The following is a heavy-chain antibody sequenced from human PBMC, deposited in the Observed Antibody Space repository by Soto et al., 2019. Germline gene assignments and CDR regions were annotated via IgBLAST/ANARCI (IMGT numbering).Heavy chain of an antibody. CDR2: ISGSGGST. V-gene: IGHV3-23*01. CDR1: GFTFSSYA. CDR3: AKDFFWSGSYSPGEGAFDI. Sequence: GGSLRLSCAASGFTFSSYAMSWVRQAPGKGLEWVSAISGSGGSTYYADSVKGRFTIARDNSKNTLYLPMNSLRAEDTAVYYCAKDFFWSGSYSPGEGAFDIWGQGTMVTVSS. D-gene: IGHD1-26*01. J-gene: IGHJ3*02.